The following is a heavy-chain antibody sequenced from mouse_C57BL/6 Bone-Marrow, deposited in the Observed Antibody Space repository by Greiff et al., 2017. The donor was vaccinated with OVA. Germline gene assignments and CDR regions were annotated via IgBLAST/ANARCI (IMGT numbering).Heavy chain of an antibody. CDR2: IRNKANGYTT. CDR3: ARYYDYETYYAMDY. D-gene: IGHD2-4*01. J-gene: IGHJ4*01. V-gene: IGHV7-3*01. Sequence: EVMLVESGGGLVQPGGSLSLSCAASGFTFTDYYMSWVRQPPGKALEWLGFIRNKANGYTTEYSASVKGRFTISRDNSQSILYLQMNALRAEDSATYYCARYYDYETYYAMDYWGQGTSVTVSS. CDR1: GFTFTDYY.